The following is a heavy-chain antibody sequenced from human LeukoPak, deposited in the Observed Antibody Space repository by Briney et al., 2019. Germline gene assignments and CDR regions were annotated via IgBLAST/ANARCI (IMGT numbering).Heavy chain of an antibody. CDR2: INWNGGST. V-gene: IGHV3-20*04. J-gene: IGHJ4*02. Sequence: GGSLRLSCAASGFTFDDYGMSWVRQAPGKGLEWDSGINWNGGSTGYADSVKGRFTISRDNAKNSLYLQMNSLRAEDTAVYYCARGPCSGGSCYSLGMTIDYWGQGTLVTVS. CDR3: ARGPCSGGSCYSLGMTIDY. D-gene: IGHD2-15*01. CDR1: GFTFDDYG.